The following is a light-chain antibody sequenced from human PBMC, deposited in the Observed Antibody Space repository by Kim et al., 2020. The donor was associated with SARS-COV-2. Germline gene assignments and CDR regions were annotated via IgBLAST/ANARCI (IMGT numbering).Light chain of an antibody. CDR1: QSISSTY. CDR2: GAS. CDR3: QQYASLQLT. Sequence: SPGEGATLSCRASQSISSTYLAWYQHKSGQAPRLLIHGASSRASGVPDRFRGSGSGTDFTLTITRLEPEDFAVYYCQQYASLQLTFGGGTKVDIK. V-gene: IGKV3-20*01. J-gene: IGKJ4*01.